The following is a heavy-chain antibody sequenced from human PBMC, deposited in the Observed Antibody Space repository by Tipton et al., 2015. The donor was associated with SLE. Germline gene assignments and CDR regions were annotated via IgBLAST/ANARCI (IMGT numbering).Heavy chain of an antibody. V-gene: IGHV3-33*03. D-gene: IGHD3-22*01. J-gene: IGHJ5*02. CDR1: GFTFSSYG. CDR3: AKGSSGYGTWFDP. Sequence: SLRLSCAASGFTFSSYGMHWVRQAPGKGLEWVAVIWYDGSNKYYADSVKGRFTISRDNAKNSLYLQMNSLRAEDTALYYCAKGSSGYGTWFDPWGQGTLVTVSS. CDR2: IWYDGSNK.